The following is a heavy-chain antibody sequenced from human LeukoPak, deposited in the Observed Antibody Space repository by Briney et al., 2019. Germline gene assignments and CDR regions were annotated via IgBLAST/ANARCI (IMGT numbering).Heavy chain of an antibody. CDR3: ARGGYYDSSGYLNDAFDI. D-gene: IGHD3-22*01. Sequence: ASVKVSCKASGYTFTGYYMHWVRQAPGQGLEWMGWINPNSGGTNYAQKFQGRVTMTRDTSISTAYMELSRLRSGDTAVYYCARGGYYDSSGYLNDAFDIWGQGTMVTVSS. CDR1: GYTFTGYY. V-gene: IGHV1-2*02. CDR2: INPNSGGT. J-gene: IGHJ3*02.